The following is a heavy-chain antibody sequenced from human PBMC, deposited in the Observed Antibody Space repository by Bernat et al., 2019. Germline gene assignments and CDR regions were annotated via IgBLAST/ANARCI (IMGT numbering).Heavy chain of an antibody. CDR1: GFTFSNYA. J-gene: IGHJ1*01. V-gene: IGHV3-30*01. Sequence: QVQVVESGGGVVQPGGSLRLSCTGSGFTFSNYALHWVRQAPGKGLEWVAVISFDGKNTFYADSVKDRFTISRDNLQKTMSLQMNSLRAEDTAVYYCARDPARFCSTTKCYGGRYFPHWGQGTLVTVSS. CDR3: ARDPARFCSTTKCYGGRYFPH. CDR2: ISFDGKNT. D-gene: IGHD2-2*01.